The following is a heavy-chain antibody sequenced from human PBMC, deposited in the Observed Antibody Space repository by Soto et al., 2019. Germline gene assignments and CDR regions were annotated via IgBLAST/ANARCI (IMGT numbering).Heavy chain of an antibody. Sequence: GGSLRLSCVASGFSLANYPMNWVRQTPGKGLEWISYSSPRGDTIYYADSVEGRFTISRDNARNSSSLHMSSLRDEDSALYYCAKGPHTNVGWPYYFESWGQGVPVTVSS. V-gene: IGHV3-48*02. J-gene: IGHJ4*02. CDR3: AKGPHTNVGWPYYFES. CDR1: GFSLANYP. D-gene: IGHD6-19*01. CDR2: SSPRGDTI.